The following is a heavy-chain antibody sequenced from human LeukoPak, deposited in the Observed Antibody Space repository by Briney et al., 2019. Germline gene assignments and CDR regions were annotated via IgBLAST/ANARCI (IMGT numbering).Heavy chain of an antibody. CDR3: AKTRILTYYDILTVPGSPDYYYYMDV. CDR1: GFTFSSYG. J-gene: IGHJ6*03. Sequence: PGGSLRLSCAASGFTFSSYGMHWVRQAPGKGLEWVAVISYDGSNKYYADSVKGRFTISRDNSKNTLYLQMNRLRAEDTAVYYCAKTRILTYYDILTVPGSPDYYYYMDVWGKGTTVTVSS. V-gene: IGHV3-30*18. CDR2: ISYDGSNK. D-gene: IGHD3-9*01.